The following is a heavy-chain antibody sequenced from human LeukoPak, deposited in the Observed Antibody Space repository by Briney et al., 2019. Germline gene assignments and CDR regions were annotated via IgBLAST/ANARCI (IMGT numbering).Heavy chain of an antibody. CDR3: ASDYYGAGSYYKGRGDY. J-gene: IGHJ4*02. Sequence: PSETLSLTCAVYGGSFSGYYWSWIRQPPGKGLEWIGEINHSGSTNYNPSLKSRVTISVDTSKDQFSPKLSSVTAADTAVYYCASDYYGAGSYYKGRGDYWGQGTLVTVSS. V-gene: IGHV4-34*01. CDR1: GGSFSGYY. CDR2: INHSGST. D-gene: IGHD3-10*01.